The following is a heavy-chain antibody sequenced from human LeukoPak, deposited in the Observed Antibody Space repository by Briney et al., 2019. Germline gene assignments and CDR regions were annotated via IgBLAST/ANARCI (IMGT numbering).Heavy chain of an antibody. CDR2: IYHSGNS. Sequence: SETLSLTCTVSGGSMYSYYWRWIRQPPGKGLEWIGNIYHSGNSNFIPSSNPSLKSRVTISVDTSKNQLSLKLSSVTAADTAVYYCARHVLNSSGYLFDYWGQGTLVTVSS. CDR3: ARHVLNSSGYLFDY. V-gene: IGHV4-59*08. D-gene: IGHD3-22*01. CDR1: GGSMYSYY. J-gene: IGHJ4*02.